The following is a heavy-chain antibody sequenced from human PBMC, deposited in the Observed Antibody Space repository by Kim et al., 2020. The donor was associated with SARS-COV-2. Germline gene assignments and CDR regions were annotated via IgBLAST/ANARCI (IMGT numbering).Heavy chain of an antibody. J-gene: IGHJ4*02. Sequence: YVDSVKGRFTIYRDNCKTTVFLQMDSLRAEDTAVYYCAKDRMTTVVSLVGSWGQGALVTVSS. D-gene: IGHD4-17*01. CDR3: AKDRMTTVVSLVGS. V-gene: IGHV3-30*02.